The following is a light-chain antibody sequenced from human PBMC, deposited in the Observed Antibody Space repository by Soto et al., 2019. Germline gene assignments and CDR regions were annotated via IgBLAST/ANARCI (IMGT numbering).Light chain of an antibody. CDR1: QGITNY. V-gene: IGKV1-9*01. J-gene: IGKJ4*02. CDR3: QPFHTAPGT. CDR2: TAS. Sequence: DVQLTQSPSFLSASVGDRVTLTCRASQGITNYLAWYQQKPGKAPKPLIYTASTLQSGVPSRFSGSGAGAEFTRTISSLKPEDCAPHFYQPFHTAPGTVGRGTRVEIK.